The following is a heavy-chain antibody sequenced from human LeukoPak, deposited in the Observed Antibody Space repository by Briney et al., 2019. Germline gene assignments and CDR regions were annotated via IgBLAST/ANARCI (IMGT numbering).Heavy chain of an antibody. J-gene: IGHJ4*02. Sequence: PSETLSLTCAVSGYFISSGYYWGWIRPPPGNGLELIGSIYHSGSTLYNPSIKSRVTISVDTYKNQFSLKLSSVTAADTAVYYCASLSALGGSYAPSFAYWGQGTLVTVSS. CDR3: ASLSALGGSYAPSFAY. CDR1: GYFISSGYY. V-gene: IGHV4-38-2*01. CDR2: IYHSGST. D-gene: IGHD1-26*01.